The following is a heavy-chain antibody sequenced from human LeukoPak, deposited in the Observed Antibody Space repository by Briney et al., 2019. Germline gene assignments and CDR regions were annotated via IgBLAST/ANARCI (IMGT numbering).Heavy chain of an antibody. Sequence: GGSLRLSCAASGFTFSTYTMYWVRHPPGKRLEWVSIIGNNGGGIHYADSVKGRFTISRDNFKNALYLQMNSLRVEDMAVYYCAIDPNWGTHSWGQGVLVTVSS. CDR1: GFTFSTYT. CDR2: IGNNGGGI. D-gene: IGHD7-27*01. V-gene: IGHV3-23*01. J-gene: IGHJ4*02. CDR3: AIDPNWGTHS.